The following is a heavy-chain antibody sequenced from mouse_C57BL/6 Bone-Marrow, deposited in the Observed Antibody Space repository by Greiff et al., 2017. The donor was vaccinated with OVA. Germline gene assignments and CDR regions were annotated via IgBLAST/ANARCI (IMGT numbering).Heavy chain of an antibody. D-gene: IGHD2-4*01. CDR1: GFNIKDDY. Sequence: EVQLQQSGAELVRPGASVKLSCTASGFNIKDDYMHWVKQRPEQGLEWIGWIDPENGDTEYASKFQGKATITADTSSNTAYLQLSSLTSEDTAVYYCTTSMITTGGGFDYWGQGTTLTVSS. CDR3: TTSMITTGGGFDY. J-gene: IGHJ2*01. V-gene: IGHV14-4*01. CDR2: IDPENGDT.